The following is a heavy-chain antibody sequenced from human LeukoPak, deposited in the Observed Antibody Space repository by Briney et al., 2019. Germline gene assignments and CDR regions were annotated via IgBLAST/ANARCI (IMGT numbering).Heavy chain of an antibody. CDR1: GFTVSSDY. Sequence: GSLRLSCAASGFTVSSDYMSWVRQAPGKGLEWVSVIYSGGSTYYADSVKGRFTISRDKSKNTVYRQMNSLRFEDTAMYYCARNWFDPWGQGTLVTVSS. V-gene: IGHV3-53*05. J-gene: IGHJ5*02. CDR2: IYSGGST. CDR3: ARNWFDP.